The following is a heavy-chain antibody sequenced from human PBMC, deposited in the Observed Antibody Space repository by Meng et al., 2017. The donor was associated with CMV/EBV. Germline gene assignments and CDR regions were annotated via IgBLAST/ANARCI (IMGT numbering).Heavy chain of an antibody. V-gene: IGHV4-39*07. CDR1: ISSSSCD. CDR3: ARDMYYYDSSGYYYGFDY. D-gene: IGHD3-22*01. CDR2: IYYSGST. Sequence: ISSSSCDWGWIRQPPGKGLEWIGSIYYSGSTYYNPSIKSRVTISVDTSKNQFSLKLSSVTAADTAVYYCARDMYYYDSSGYYYGFDYWGQGTLVTVSS. J-gene: IGHJ4*02.